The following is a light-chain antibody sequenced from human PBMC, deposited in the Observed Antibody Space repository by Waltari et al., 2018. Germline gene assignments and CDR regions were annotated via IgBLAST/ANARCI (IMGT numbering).Light chain of an antibody. J-gene: IGKJ2*01. CDR1: QSVNSNY. V-gene: IGKV3-20*01. CDR3: QQYGSSPPYT. CDR2: GAS. Sequence: EIVLTQSPGTLSLSPGERATLPCRASQSVNSNYLAWYQQKPGQAPRLLIYGASSRAPGIPDRFSGSGSGTDFIFTISRLEPEDFAVYYCQQYGSSPPYTFGQGTKLEIK.